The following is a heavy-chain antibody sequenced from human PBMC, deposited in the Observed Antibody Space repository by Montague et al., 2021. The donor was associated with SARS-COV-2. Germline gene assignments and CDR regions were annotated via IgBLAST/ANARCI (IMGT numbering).Heavy chain of an antibody. CDR2: SSLSGST. CDR1: GGSFSSNY. V-gene: IGHV4-34*01. J-gene: IGHJ4*02. D-gene: IGHD3-22*01. CDR3: ACGILSMNMAVVVLFGGIYYFDF. Sequence: SETLSLTCAVYGGSFSSNYCCWIRQPPRKGMEWIGDSSLSGSTNYNPSLNSRVTISIDTSKNQVSVKLNSVTAAATAAYDCACGILSMNMAVVVLFGGIYYFDFWGQGTLVTVSS.